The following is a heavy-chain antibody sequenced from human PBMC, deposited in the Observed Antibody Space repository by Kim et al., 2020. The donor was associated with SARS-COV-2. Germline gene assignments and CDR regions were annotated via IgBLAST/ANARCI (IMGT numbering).Heavy chain of an antibody. J-gene: IGHJ4*02. V-gene: IGHV3-9*01. CDR1: GFTFDDYA. Sequence: GGSLRLSCAASGFTFDDYAMHWVRQAPGKGLEWVSGISWNSGSIGYADSVKGRFTISRDNAKNSLYLQMNSLRAEDTALYYCAKDTSGGGYFDYWGQGTL. CDR2: ISWNSGSI. CDR3: AKDTSGGGYFDY. D-gene: IGHD3-10*01.